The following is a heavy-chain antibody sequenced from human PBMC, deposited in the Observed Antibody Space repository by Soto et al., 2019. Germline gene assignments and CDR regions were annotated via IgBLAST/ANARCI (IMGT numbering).Heavy chain of an antibody. CDR1: GYTFINYG. Sequence: QVQLVQSGAEMKKPGASVKVSCKASGYTFINYGISWVRQAPGQGPEWMGWISVDNGNTNYAQNLQGRVTMTSDTSTSTAYLEVRRLRSDDTAVYYCARDLGSGSYKRLDFWGQGTLVTVSP. CDR3: ARDLGSGSYKRLDF. CDR2: ISVDNGNT. D-gene: IGHD1-26*01. J-gene: IGHJ4*02. V-gene: IGHV1-18*01.